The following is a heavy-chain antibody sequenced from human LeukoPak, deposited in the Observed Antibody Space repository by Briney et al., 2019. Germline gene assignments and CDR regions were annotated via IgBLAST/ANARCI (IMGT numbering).Heavy chain of an antibody. Sequence: GGSLRLSCAASGFTFSSYSMNWVRQAPGKGLEWVSSISSSSSYIYYADSEKGRFTISRDNAKNSLYLQMNSLRAEDTAVYYCAREGYSYGQPVDYWGQGTLVTVSS. J-gene: IGHJ4*02. D-gene: IGHD5-18*01. CDR1: GFTFSSYS. CDR3: AREGYSYGQPVDY. CDR2: ISSSSSYI. V-gene: IGHV3-21*01.